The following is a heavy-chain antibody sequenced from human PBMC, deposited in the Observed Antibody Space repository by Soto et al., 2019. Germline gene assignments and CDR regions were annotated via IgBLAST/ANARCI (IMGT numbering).Heavy chain of an antibody. Sequence: ASVKVSCKASGGTFSSYAISWVRQAPGQGLEWMGGIIPIFGTANYAQKFQGRVTITADKSTSTAYMELSSLRSEDTAVCYCARESLRYCSSTSCYGGMDVWGQGTTVTVSS. CDR1: GGTFSSYA. CDR2: IIPIFGTA. J-gene: IGHJ6*02. V-gene: IGHV1-69*06. CDR3: ARESLRYCSSTSCYGGMDV. D-gene: IGHD2-2*01.